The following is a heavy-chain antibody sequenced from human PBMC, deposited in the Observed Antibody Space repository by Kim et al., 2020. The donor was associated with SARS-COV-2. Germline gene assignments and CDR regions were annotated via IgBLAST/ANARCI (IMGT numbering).Heavy chain of an antibody. J-gene: IGHJ6*02. CDR3: ARDVAVAGIPPFYYYYGMDV. D-gene: IGHD6-19*01. V-gene: IGHV7-4-1*02. CDR2: INTNTGNP. CDR1: GYTFTSYA. Sequence: ASVKVSCKASGYTFTSYAMNWVRQAPGQGLEWMGWINTNTGNPTYAQGFTGRFVFSLDTSVSTAYLQISSLKAEDTAVYYCARDVAVAGIPPFYYYYGMDVWGQGTTVTVSS.